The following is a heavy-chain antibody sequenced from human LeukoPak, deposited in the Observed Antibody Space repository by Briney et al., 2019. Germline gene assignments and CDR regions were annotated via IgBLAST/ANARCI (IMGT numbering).Heavy chain of an antibody. Sequence: SETLSLTCAVYGGSFNNYYWGWIRQPPGKGLEWIGEINYSGSASYNPSLKSRVTISVDTSKNQFSLKLTSVTAADAAVYFCARGSKFVGFDYWGQGTLVTVSS. CDR2: INYSGSA. J-gene: IGHJ4*02. CDR3: ARGSKFVGFDY. CDR1: GGSFNNYY. D-gene: IGHD2-21*01. V-gene: IGHV4-34*01.